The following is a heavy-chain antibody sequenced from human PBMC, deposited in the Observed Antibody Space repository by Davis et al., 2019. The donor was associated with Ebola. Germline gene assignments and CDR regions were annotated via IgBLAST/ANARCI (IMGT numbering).Heavy chain of an antibody. Sequence: GESLKISCAASGFTFDDYAMHWVRQAPGKGLEWVSLISGDGGSTYYADSVKGRFTISRDNSKNSLYLQMNSLRTEDTALYYCAKDLGITIFGVVILHYGMDVWGQGTTVTVSS. CDR1: GFTFDDYA. J-gene: IGHJ6*02. V-gene: IGHV3-43*02. CDR2: ISGDGGST. CDR3: AKDLGITIFGVVILHYGMDV. D-gene: IGHD3-3*01.